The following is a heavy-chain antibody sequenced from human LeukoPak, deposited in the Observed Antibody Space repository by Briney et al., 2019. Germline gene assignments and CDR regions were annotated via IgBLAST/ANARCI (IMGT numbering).Heavy chain of an antibody. CDR1: GGSFSGYY. Sequence: PSETLSLTCAVYGGSFSGYYWSWIRQPPGKGLEWIGEINHSGSTNYNPSLKSRVTISVDTSKNQFSLKLSSVTAADTAVYYCASAAGTYYYYYGMDVWGQGTMVTVSS. CDR3: ASAAGTYYYYYGMDV. V-gene: IGHV4-34*01. D-gene: IGHD1-1*01. J-gene: IGHJ6*02. CDR2: INHSGST.